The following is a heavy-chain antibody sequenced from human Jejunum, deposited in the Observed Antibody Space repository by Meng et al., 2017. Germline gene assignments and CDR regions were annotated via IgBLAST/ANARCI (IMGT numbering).Heavy chain of an antibody. CDR3: ARSPYSGSALPFFDY. CDR2: IYYSGST. CDR1: GYSFNSPDYY. J-gene: IGHJ4*02. D-gene: IGHD1-26*01. V-gene: IGHV4-30-4*01. Sequence: SGPSLVKPSPPLPLTCSVSGYSFNSPDYYWSWIRQPPEKGLEWIGYIYYSGSTYYNPSLKSRVSISGDTSNKQFSLKLTSVTAADTAVYYCARSPYSGSALPFFDYWGQGSLVTVSS.